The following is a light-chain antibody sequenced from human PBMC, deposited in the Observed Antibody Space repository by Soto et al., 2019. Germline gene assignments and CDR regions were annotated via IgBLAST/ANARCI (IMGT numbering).Light chain of an antibody. V-gene: IGKV1-39*01. CDR1: QSISSY. CDR2: AAS. J-gene: IGKJ5*01. CDR3: QQSYSTPT. Sequence: DIQMTQSPSSLSAAVGDRVTITCRASQSISSYLNWYQQKPGKAPQLLIYAASSLQSGVPSRFSGSGSGTDFTLPISSLQPEDCATYYCQQSYSTPTFGQGTRLEIK.